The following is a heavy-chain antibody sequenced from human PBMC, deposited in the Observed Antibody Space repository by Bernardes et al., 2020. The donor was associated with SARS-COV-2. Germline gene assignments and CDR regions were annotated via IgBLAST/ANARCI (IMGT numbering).Heavy chain of an antibody. CDR3: AGYGSGSYKWFDP. D-gene: IGHD3-10*01. CDR2: ISGSGGST. V-gene: IGHV3-23*01. CDR1: GSTVSNNY. J-gene: IGHJ5*02. Sequence: GGPLRLFCAASGSTVSNNYMTWVRKAPGKGLEWVSVISGSGGSTYYADSVKGRFTISRDNSKNTLYLQMNSLRAEDTAVFYCAGYGSGSYKWFDPWGQGTLVTVSS.